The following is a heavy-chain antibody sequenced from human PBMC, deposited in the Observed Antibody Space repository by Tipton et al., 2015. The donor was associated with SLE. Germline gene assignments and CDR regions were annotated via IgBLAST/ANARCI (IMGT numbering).Heavy chain of an antibody. D-gene: IGHD5-18*01. J-gene: IGHJ4*02. V-gene: IGHV4-38-2*02. Sequence: TLSLTCTVSGYSISSGYYWGWIRQPPGKGLEWIGYIYYSGSTNYNPSLKSRVTISVDTSKNQFSLKLSSVTAADTAVYYCARVGGGYSYGPFDYWGQGTLVTVSS. CDR2: IYYSGST. CDR3: ARVGGGYSYGPFDY. CDR1: GYSISSGYY.